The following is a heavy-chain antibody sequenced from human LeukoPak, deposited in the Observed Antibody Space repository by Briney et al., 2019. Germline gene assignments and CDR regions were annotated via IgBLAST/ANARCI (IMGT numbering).Heavy chain of an antibody. CDR1: GYSFTSYW. CDR3: ARRSSGSYSVGGYYYYMDV. CDR2: IYPGDSDT. D-gene: IGHD1-26*01. Sequence: GESLKISCKASGYSFTSYWIGWVRQMPGKGLEWMGIIYPGDSDTRYSPSFQGQVTISADKSISTAYLQWSSLKASDTAMYYCARRSSGSYSVGGYYYYMDVGGKGTTVTVSS. V-gene: IGHV5-51*01. J-gene: IGHJ6*03.